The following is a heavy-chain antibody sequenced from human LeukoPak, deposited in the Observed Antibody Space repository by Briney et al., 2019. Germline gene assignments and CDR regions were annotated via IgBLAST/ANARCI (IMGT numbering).Heavy chain of an antibody. J-gene: IGHJ5*02. CDR2: IKQDGSEK. Sequence: GGSLRLSCAASGFTFSSYWMSWVRQAPGKGLEWVANIKQDGSEKYYVDSVKGRFTISRDNAKNSLYLQMNSLRAEDTAVYYCAKGRYITMVRGANNWFDPWGQGTLVTVSS. CDR3: AKGRYITMVRGANNWFDP. D-gene: IGHD3-10*01. V-gene: IGHV3-7*03. CDR1: GFTFSSYW.